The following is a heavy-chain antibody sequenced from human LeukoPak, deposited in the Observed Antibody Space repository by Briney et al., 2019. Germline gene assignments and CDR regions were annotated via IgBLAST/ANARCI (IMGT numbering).Heavy chain of an antibody. CDR2: IIPIFGTA. D-gene: IGHD2-21*02. V-gene: IGHV1-69*13. CDR1: GGTFSSYA. J-gene: IGHJ6*02. CDR3: AGVYCGGDCYYTTYYYYYGMDV. Sequence: SVKVSCKASGGTFSSYAISWVRQAPGQGLEWMGGIIPIFGTANYAQKFQGRVTITADESTSTAYMELSSLRSEDTAVYYCAGVYCGGDCYYTTYYYYYGMDVWGQGTTVTVSS.